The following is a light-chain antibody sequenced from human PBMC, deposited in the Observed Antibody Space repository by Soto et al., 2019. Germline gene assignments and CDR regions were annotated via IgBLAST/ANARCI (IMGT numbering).Light chain of an antibody. J-gene: IGLJ3*02. Sequence: QSVLTQSSSASASRGSSVKLTCTLSSGHSSYIIAWHQQQPGKAPRSLMKLEGSGSYNKGSGVPDRFSGSRSGADRYLTISNLQFEAEADYYCETWDSNTRVFGGGTQLTV. V-gene: IGLV4-60*02. CDR1: SGHSSYI. CDR3: ETWDSNTRV. CDR2: LEGSGSY.